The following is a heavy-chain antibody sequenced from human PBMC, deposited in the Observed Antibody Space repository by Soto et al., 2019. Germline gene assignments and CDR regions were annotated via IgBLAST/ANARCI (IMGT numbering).Heavy chain of an antibody. CDR2: IKQDGSEK. CDR3: ARGDYYDSSGPFSDAFDI. V-gene: IGHV3-7*04. J-gene: IGHJ3*02. CDR1: GFTFSSYW. Sequence: XXSLRLSCAAAGFTFSSYWMGWVPQAPGKGLEWVANIKQDGSEKWYVDSVKGRFTISRDNAKNSLYLQMNSLRAEDTAVYYCARGDYYDSSGPFSDAFDIWGQGTMVTV. D-gene: IGHD3-22*01.